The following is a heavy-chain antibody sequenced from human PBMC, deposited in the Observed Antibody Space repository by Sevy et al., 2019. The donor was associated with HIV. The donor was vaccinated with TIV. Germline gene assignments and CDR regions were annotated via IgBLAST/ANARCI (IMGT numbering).Heavy chain of an antibody. CDR3: AKSGRGVAARPTPFDY. CDR1: GFTFSSYG. J-gene: IGHJ4*02. Sequence: GGSLRLSCAASGFTFSSYGMHWVRQAPGKGLEWVAVISYDGSNKYYADSVKGRFTISRDNSKNTLYLQMNSLRAEDTAAYYCAKSGRGVAARPTPFDYWGQGTMVTVS. V-gene: IGHV3-30*18. D-gene: IGHD6-6*01. CDR2: ISYDGSNK.